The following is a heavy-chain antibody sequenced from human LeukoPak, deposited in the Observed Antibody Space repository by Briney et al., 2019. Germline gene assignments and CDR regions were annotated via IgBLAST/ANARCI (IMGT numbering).Heavy chain of an antibody. V-gene: IGHV3-21*06. D-gene: IGHD4-17*01. CDR1: GFTFSNYS. CDR2: ISSRSTYI. Sequence: GGSLRLSCAASGFTFSNYSMNWVRQAPGKGLEWVSSISSRSTYIYYAHSVKGRFTISRDNAKNSLYLQMNSLRAEDRAVNYCARDPTSPDYGFYFDYWGQGTLVTVSS. J-gene: IGHJ4*02. CDR3: ARDPTSPDYGFYFDY.